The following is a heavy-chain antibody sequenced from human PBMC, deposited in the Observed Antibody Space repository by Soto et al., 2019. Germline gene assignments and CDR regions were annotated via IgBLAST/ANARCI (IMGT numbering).Heavy chain of an antibody. CDR3: ARHVFRDRKTAWGKKSGSITGTYYYGMDV. V-gene: IGHV5-51*01. Sequence: PGESLKISCKGSGYSFTSYWIGWVRQMPGKGLEWMGIIYPGDSDTRYSPSFQGQVTISADKSISTAYLQWSSLKASDTAMYYCARHVFRDRKTAWGKKSGSITGTYYYGMDVWGQGTTVTVSS. J-gene: IGHJ6*02. CDR2: IYPGDSDT. D-gene: IGHD1-20*01. CDR1: GYSFTSYW.